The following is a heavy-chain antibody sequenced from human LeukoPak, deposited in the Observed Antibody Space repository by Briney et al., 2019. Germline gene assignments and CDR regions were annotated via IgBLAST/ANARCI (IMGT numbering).Heavy chain of an antibody. D-gene: IGHD3-10*01. CDR2: MNPNSGNT. V-gene: IGHV1-8*02. Sequence: ASVKVSCKASGYTFTSYDINWVRQATGQGLEWMGWMNPNSGNTGYAQKFQGRVTMTRDTSISTAYMELSRLRSDDTAVYYCASHADFFGPPLFGSGSYYDLDYWGQGTLVTVSS. CDR1: GYTFTSYD. J-gene: IGHJ4*02. CDR3: ASHADFFGPPLFGSGSYYDLDY.